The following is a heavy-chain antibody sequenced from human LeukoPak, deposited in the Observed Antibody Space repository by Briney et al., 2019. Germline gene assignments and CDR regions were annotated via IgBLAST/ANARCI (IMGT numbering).Heavy chain of an antibody. V-gene: IGHV4-31*03. D-gene: IGHD3-9*01. J-gene: IGHJ5*02. Sequence: PSETLSLTCTVSGGSISSGGYYWSWIRQHPGKGLEWIGYIYYSGSTYYNPSLKSRVTISVDTSKNQFSLKLSSVTAADTAVYYCARGLVLRYFDWQVDPWGQGTLVTVSS. CDR1: GGSISSGGYY. CDR3: ARGLVLRYFDWQVDP. CDR2: IYYSGST.